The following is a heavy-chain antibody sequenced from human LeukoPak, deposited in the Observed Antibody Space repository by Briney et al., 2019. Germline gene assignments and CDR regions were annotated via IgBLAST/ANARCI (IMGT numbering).Heavy chain of an antibody. D-gene: IGHD2-21*02. CDR2: ISYDGSNK. CDR3: AKLVYCGGDCSPGDY. Sequence: GGSLRLSCAASGFTFSSYDMHWVRQAPGKGLEWVAVISYDGSNKYYADSVKARFTISRDNSKNTLYLQMNSLRAEDTAVYYCAKLVYCGGDCSPGDYWGQGTLVTVSS. V-gene: IGHV3-30*18. CDR1: GFTFSSYD. J-gene: IGHJ4*02.